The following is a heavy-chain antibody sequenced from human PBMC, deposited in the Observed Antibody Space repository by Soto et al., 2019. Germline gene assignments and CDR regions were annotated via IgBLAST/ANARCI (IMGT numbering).Heavy chain of an antibody. V-gene: IGHV1-46*01. J-gene: IGHJ6*02. CDR3: ASSPAYGCSWYGIPPDLSHSMDV. Sequence: QMQLVQSGAEVKKPGASVKVSCKASGYTFTSYYIHWVRQAPGQGLEWMGIINPRGGITTYAQKFQGRLTMTGDMSTSTVYMELSSLTSEDTAMYHCASSPAYGCSWYGIPPDLSHSMDVWGQGTTVTVSS. D-gene: IGHD6-13*01. CDR2: INPRGGIT. CDR1: GYTFTSYY.